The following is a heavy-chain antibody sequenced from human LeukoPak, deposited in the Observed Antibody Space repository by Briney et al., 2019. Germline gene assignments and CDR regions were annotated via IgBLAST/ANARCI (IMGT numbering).Heavy chain of an antibody. Sequence: APVKVSCKASGYTFTSYGISWVRQAPGQGLEWMGWISAYNGNTNYAQKLQGRVTMTTDTSTSTAYMELRSLRSDDTAVYYCARERRPYSYGYYGFDYWGQGTLVTVSS. CDR1: GYTFTSYG. CDR3: ARERRPYSYGYYGFDY. CDR2: ISAYNGNT. V-gene: IGHV1-18*01. D-gene: IGHD5-18*01. J-gene: IGHJ4*02.